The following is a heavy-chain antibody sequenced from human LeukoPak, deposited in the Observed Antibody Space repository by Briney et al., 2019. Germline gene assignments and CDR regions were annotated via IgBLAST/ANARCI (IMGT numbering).Heavy chain of an antibody. D-gene: IGHD3-22*01. J-gene: IGHJ4*02. CDR3: AXXMNRYYDSSGYY. CDR1: GYTFTSYG. CDR2: ISAYNGNT. Sequence: ASVKVSCKASGYTFTSYGISWVRQAPGQGLEWMGWISAYNGNTNYAQKLQGRVTMTIDTSTSTAYMELRSLRSDDTAVYYCAXXMNRYYDSSGYYWGQGTLVTVSS. V-gene: IGHV1-18*01.